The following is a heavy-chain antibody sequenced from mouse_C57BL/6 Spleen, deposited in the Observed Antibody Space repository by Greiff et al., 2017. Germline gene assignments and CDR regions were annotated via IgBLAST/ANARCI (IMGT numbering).Heavy chain of an antibody. V-gene: IGHV5-4*01. Sequence: EVQLVASGGGLVKPGGSLKLSCAASGFTFSSYAMSWVRQTPEKRLEWVATISDGGSYTYYPDNVKGRFTISRDNAKNNLYLQMSHLKSEDTAMYYCAREAFITTVVDSAWFAYWGQGTLVTVSA. D-gene: IGHD1-1*01. CDR3: AREAFITTVVDSAWFAY. CDR1: GFTFSSYA. CDR2: ISDGGSYT. J-gene: IGHJ3*01.